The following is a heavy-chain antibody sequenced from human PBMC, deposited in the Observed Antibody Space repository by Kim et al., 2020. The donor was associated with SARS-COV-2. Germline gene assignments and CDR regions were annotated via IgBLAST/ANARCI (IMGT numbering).Heavy chain of an antibody. D-gene: IGHD1-26*01. CDR2: ISWDGGST. Sequence: GGSLRLSCAASGFTFDDYTMHWVRQAPGKGLEWVSLISWDGGSTYYADSVKGRFTISRDNSKNSLYLQMNSLRTEDTALYYCAKAVWELNYYYYGMDVWGQGTTVTVSS. CDR3: AKAVWELNYYYYGMDV. CDR1: GFTFDDYT. V-gene: IGHV3-43*01. J-gene: IGHJ6*02.